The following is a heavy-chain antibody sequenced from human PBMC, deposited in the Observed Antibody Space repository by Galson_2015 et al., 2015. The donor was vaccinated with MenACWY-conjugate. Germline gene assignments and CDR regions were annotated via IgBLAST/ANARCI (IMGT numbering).Heavy chain of an antibody. CDR3: ARGGQGLAAAEDNWFDP. Sequence: SLRLSCAASGFTFSSYWMHWVRQGPGKGLVWVSRINSDGSSTNYADSVKGRLTISRDNAKNTLYLQMNSLRAEDTAVYYCARGGQGLAAAEDNWFDPWGQGTLVTVSS. J-gene: IGHJ5*02. D-gene: IGHD6-13*01. CDR1: GFTFSSYW. CDR2: INSDGSST. V-gene: IGHV3-74*01.